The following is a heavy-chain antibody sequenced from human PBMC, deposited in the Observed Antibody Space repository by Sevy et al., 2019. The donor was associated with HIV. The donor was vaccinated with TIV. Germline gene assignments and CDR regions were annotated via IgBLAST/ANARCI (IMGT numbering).Heavy chain of an antibody. Sequence: ASVKVSCKASGGTFSSYAISWVRQAPGQGLEWMGGIIPIFGTANYAQKFQGRVTITADESTSTAYMELSSLRSEDTAVYYCAIQLHDGYPGLKRLWDAFDIWGQGTMVTVSS. V-gene: IGHV1-69*13. CDR1: GGTFSSYA. CDR3: AIQLHDGYPGLKRLWDAFDI. CDR2: IIPIFGTA. J-gene: IGHJ3*02. D-gene: IGHD5-12*01.